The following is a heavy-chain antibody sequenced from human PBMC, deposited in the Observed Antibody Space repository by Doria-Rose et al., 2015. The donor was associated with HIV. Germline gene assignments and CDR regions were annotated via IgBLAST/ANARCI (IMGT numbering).Heavy chain of an antibody. V-gene: IGHV3-7*01. CDR2: IRQDGSEK. CDR1: GFTFSSYW. D-gene: IGHD3-22*01. Sequence: EVQLVESGGGLVQPGGSPRLSCAASGFTFSSYWMSWVRQAPGKGLEWVANIRQDGSEKYYVDSVKGRFTISRDNAKNSLNLQMNSLRAEDTAVYYCARNLLEYYYDSSGFDFWGQGTLVTVSS. J-gene: IGHJ4*02. CDR3: ARNLLEYYYDSSGFDF.